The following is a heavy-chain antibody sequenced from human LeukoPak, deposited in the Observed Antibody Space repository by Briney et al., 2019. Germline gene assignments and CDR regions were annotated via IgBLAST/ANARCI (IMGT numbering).Heavy chain of an antibody. D-gene: IGHD3-16*01. V-gene: IGHV3-23*01. J-gene: IGHJ4*02. CDR1: GITFSRYA. Sequence: GGSLRLSCAASGITFSRYAMSWVRQAPGKGLEWVSGISGSGGSTYYADSVKGRFTISGDNYKNTLYLQMNSLRAEDTAIYYCAARTFGLQHWGQGTLVTVSS. CDR3: AARTFGLQH. CDR2: ISGSGGST.